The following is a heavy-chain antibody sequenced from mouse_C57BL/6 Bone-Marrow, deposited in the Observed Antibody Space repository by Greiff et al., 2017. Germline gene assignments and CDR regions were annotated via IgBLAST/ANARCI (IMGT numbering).Heavy chain of an antibody. D-gene: IGHD1-1*01. CDR2: INPSSGYT. J-gene: IGHJ2*01. CDR3: ARTTLAPFDY. V-gene: IGHV1-4*01. Sequence: VQLQQSGAELARPGASVKMSCKASGYTFTSYTMHWVKQRPGQGLEWIGYINPSSGYTKYNEKFKDKATLTADKSYSTAYMQLRSLTSEDSAVYYCARTTLAPFDYWGQGTTLTVSS. CDR1: GYTFTSYT.